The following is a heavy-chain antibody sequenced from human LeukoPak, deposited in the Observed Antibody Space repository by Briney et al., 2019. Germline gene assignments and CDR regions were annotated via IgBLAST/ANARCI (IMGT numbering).Heavy chain of an antibody. J-gene: IGHJ3*02. CDR3: ARYGDYGAFDI. Sequence: GGSLRLSCAASGFTFSSYSMNWVRQAPGKGLEWVSYISGSSSTRYYADSVKGRFTISRDKAKNSLYLQMNSLRAEDTSVYYCARYGDYGAFDIWGQGTMVTVSS. CDR2: ISGSSSTR. V-gene: IGHV3-48*01. D-gene: IGHD4-17*01. CDR1: GFTFSSYS.